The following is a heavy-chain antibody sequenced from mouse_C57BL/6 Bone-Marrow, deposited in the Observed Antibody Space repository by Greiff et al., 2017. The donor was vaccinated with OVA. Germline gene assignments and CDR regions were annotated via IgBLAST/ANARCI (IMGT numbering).Heavy chain of an antibody. CDR1: GFTFSSYG. CDR3: ARATGRAMDY. CDR2: ISSGGSYT. J-gene: IGHJ4*01. V-gene: IGHV5-6*01. Sequence: EVKLVESGGDLVKPGGSLKLSCAASGFTFSSYGMSWVRQTPDKRLEWVATISSGGSYTYYPDSVKGRFTISRDNAKNTLYMQMSSLKSEDTAMYYCARATGRAMDYWGQGTSVTVSS. D-gene: IGHD1-1*01.